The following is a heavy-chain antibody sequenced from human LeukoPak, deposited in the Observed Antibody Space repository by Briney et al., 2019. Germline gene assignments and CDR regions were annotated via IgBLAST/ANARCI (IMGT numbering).Heavy chain of an antibody. Sequence: GGSLRLSCAASGFTFGSYGMHWVRQAPGRGLEWVAFIRYDGSNKYYADSVKGRFTISRDNAKNSLYLQMNSLRAEDTAVYYCARAPGGYSYGFDYWGQGTLVTVSS. CDR1: GFTFGSYG. V-gene: IGHV3-30*02. J-gene: IGHJ4*02. CDR3: ARAPGGYSYGFDY. D-gene: IGHD5-18*01. CDR2: IRYDGSNK.